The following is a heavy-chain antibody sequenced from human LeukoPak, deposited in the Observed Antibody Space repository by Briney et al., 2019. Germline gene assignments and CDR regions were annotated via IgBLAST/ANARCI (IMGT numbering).Heavy chain of an antibody. CDR3: ARSAGTTRFYYGMDV. D-gene: IGHD1-7*01. J-gene: IGHJ6*02. V-gene: IGHV3-53*04. Sequence: GGSLRLSCAASGFTVSSNYMSWVRQAPGKGLEWVSGIYSGGSTYYADSVKGRFTISRHNSKNTLYLQMNSMRAEDTAVYYCARSAGTTRFYYGMDVWGQGTTVTVSS. CDR2: IYSGGST. CDR1: GFTVSSNY.